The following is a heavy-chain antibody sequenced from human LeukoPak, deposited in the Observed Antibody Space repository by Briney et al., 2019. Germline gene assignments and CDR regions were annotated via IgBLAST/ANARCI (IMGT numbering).Heavy chain of an antibody. J-gene: IGHJ5*02. CDR2: IIPIFGTA. Sequence: ASVKVSCKASGGTFSSYAIGWVRQAPGQGLEWMGGIIPIFGTANYAQKFQGRVTITADESTSTAYMELSSLRSEDTAVYYCARAGSATQDIVVLSQVAWFDPWGQGTLVTVSS. V-gene: IGHV1-69*13. CDR3: ARAGSATQDIVVLSQVAWFDP. D-gene: IGHD2-2*01. CDR1: GGTFSSYA.